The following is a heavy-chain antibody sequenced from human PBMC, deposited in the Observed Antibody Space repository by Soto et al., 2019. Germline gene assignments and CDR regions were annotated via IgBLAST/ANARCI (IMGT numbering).Heavy chain of an antibody. V-gene: IGHV3-11*05. CDR2: ISSSSSYT. D-gene: IGHD5-12*01. CDR3: ARDHHRYSGYDYVDY. J-gene: IGHJ4*02. Sequence: QVQLVESGGGLVKPGGSLRLSCAASGFTFSDYYMSWIRQAPGKGLEWVSYISSSSSYTNYADSVKGRFTISRDTAKNSLYLPMNSLRAEDTAVYYCARDHHRYSGYDYVDYWGQGTLVTVSS. CDR1: GFTFSDYY.